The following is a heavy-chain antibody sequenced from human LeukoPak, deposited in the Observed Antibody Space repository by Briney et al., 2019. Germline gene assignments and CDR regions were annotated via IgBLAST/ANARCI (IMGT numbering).Heavy chain of an antibody. D-gene: IGHD7-27*01. CDR2: ISYDGSNK. Sequence: PGGSLRLSCAASGFTFSSYAMHWVRQAPGKGLEWVAVISYDGSNKYYADSVKGRFTISRDNSKNTLYLQMNSLRAEDTAVYYCTKANWDDAFDIWGQGTMVTVSS. CDR3: TKANWDDAFDI. J-gene: IGHJ3*02. V-gene: IGHV3-30-3*01. CDR1: GFTFSSYA.